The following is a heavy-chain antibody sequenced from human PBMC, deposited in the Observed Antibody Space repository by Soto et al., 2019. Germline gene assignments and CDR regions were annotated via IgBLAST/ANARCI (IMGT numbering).Heavy chain of an antibody. J-gene: IGHJ5*02. Sequence: SETLSLTCTVSGGSISSSSFYWAWIRQPPGKGLEWIRSIYYSGSTYYNPSLKSRVTISVDTSKNQFSLKLSSVTAADTAVYYCARHAARLVVVPAASWFDPWGQGTLVTVSS. CDR3: ARHAARLVVVPAASWFDP. V-gene: IGHV4-39*01. CDR2: IYYSGST. D-gene: IGHD2-2*01. CDR1: GGSISSSSFY.